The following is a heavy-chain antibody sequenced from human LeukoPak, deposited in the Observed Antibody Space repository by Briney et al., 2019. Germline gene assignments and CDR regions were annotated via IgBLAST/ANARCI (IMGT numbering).Heavy chain of an antibody. Sequence: ASVKVSCKASGGTFTNYAITWVRQAPGQGLECMGRIIPLLDIATYAQKFQGRVTITADKSTSTAYMGLSSLTSEDTAVYYCARDNIYEGVYGLGGPNYFDYWGQGSQAAVSS. CDR2: IIPLLDIA. J-gene: IGHJ4*02. CDR3: ARDNIYEGVYGLGGPNYFDY. D-gene: IGHD5/OR15-5a*01. CDR1: GGTFTNYA. V-gene: IGHV1-69*04.